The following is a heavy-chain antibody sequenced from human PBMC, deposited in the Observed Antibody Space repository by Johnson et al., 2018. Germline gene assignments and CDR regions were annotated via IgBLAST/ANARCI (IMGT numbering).Heavy chain of an antibody. Sequence: VQLVESGGGLVQPGGSLRLSCVASGFTFSTSWMTWVRQAPGKGLDCVAHIKEDGSETEYADSVKGRFTIARDNAKNSLFLQMNSRGAEDTAVYYCARVDYDSSGYYRSAEYFQHWGQGTRVTVSS. CDR1: GFTFSTSW. CDR2: IKEDGSET. CDR3: ARVDYDSSGYYRSAEYFQH. D-gene: IGHD3-22*01. V-gene: IGHV3-7*04. J-gene: IGHJ1*01.